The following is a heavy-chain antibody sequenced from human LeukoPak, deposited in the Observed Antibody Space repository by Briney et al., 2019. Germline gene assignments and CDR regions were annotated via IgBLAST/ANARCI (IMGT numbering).Heavy chain of an antibody. D-gene: IGHD5-24*01. J-gene: IGHJ4*02. CDR3: ARQKRATITIDY. V-gene: IGHV4-39*01. Sequence: SETLSLTCTVSGGSISSSSYYWGWIRQPPGKGLEWIGSIYYSGSTYYNPSLKSRVTISVDTSKNQFSLKLSSVTAADTAVYYCARQKRATITIDYWGQGTLVTVSS. CDR1: GGSISSSSYY. CDR2: IYYSGST.